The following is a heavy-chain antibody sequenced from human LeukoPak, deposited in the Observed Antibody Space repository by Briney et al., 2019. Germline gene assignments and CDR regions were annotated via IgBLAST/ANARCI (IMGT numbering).Heavy chain of an antibody. CDR1: GFTFNNAW. J-gene: IGHJ4*02. Sequence: GGSLRLSCTASGFTFNNAWMSWVRQAPGKGLEWVSAISGSGGSTYYADSVKGRFTISRDNSKNTLYLQMNSLRAEDTAVYYCAKERGYSGYEVIDYWGQGTLVTVSS. CDR3: AKERGYSGYEVIDY. CDR2: ISGSGGST. D-gene: IGHD5-12*01. V-gene: IGHV3-23*01.